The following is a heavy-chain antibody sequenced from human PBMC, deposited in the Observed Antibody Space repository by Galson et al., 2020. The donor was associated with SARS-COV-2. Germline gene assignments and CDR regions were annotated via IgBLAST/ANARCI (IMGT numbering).Heavy chain of an antibody. CDR3: AREGYNWNTEACDI. J-gene: IGHJ3*02. V-gene: IGHV3-30*01. CDR1: GFTFSSYA. D-gene: IGHD1-20*01. CDR2: ISYDGSNK. Sequence: GESLKISCAASGFTFSSYAMHWVRQAPGKGLEWVAVISYDGSNKYYADSVKGRFTISRDNSKNTLYLQMNSLRAEDTAVYYCAREGYNWNTEACDIWGQGTMVTVSS.